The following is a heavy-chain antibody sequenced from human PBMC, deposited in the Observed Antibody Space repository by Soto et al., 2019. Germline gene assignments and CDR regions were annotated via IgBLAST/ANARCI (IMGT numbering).Heavy chain of an antibody. CDR1: GGSITSTIDY. J-gene: IGHJ5*01. D-gene: IGHD7-27*01. CDR2: HYYDGST. Sequence: SETLSLTCSVSGGSITSTIDYWRCIRQSPGKGLEWIGNHYYDGSTCYNPSLKSRVTISVGTCRRQFSLRVSSVTAADTAVYYCGGRGSASWGNWFDSWGHGTLVTVSS. V-gene: IGHV4-39*01. CDR3: GGRGSASWGNWFDS.